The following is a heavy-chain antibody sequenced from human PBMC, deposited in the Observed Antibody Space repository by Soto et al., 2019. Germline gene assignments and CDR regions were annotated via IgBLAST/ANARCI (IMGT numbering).Heavy chain of an antibody. CDR1: GFTFSTYN. V-gene: IGHV3-21*01. J-gene: IGHJ5*02. Sequence: EVQLVESGGGLVKPGGSLRLSCAASGFTFSTYNMNWVRQAPGMGLEWVSFISSVGSYIYYADSVKGRFTISRDNAENSLYLQMNRQRAEDTAVYYGVRQAVTNEGWFDPWGQGTLVTVSS. D-gene: IGHD4-17*01. CDR2: ISSVGSYI. CDR3: VRQAVTNEGWFDP.